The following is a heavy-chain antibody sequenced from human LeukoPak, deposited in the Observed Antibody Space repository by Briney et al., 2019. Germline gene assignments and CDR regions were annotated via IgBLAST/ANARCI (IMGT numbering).Heavy chain of an antibody. D-gene: IGHD3-16*01. Sequence: GESLKISCKTSGFSFITYWIVWVRQIPGKGLEWMGNISPSDSRTTYSPSFQGQVTISADKSINTACLQWRSLNTSDTAIYYCARQSRGLQSWIDPWGQGTRVTVSS. J-gene: IGHJ5*02. V-gene: IGHV5-51*01. CDR3: ARQSRGLQSWIDP. CDR1: GFSFITYW. CDR2: ISPSDSRT.